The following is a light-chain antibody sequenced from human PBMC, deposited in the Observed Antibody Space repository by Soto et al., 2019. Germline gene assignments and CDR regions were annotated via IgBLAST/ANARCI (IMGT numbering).Light chain of an antibody. CDR3: SSYTTSNTRQIV. Sequence: QSVLTQPASVSGSPGQSITISCTGTSSDVGGYNYVSWYQHHPGKATKLMIFDVSSRPSGVSNRFSGSKSGNTASLTISVLQPEDEADYYCSSYTTSNTRQIVFGTGTKVTVL. V-gene: IGLV2-14*03. CDR1: SSDVGGYNY. CDR2: DVS. J-gene: IGLJ1*01.